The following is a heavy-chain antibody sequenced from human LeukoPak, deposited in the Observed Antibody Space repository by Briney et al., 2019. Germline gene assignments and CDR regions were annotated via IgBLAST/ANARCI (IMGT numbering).Heavy chain of an antibody. CDR3: ARMRGGGIGYHYYMDV. V-gene: IGHV4-34*01. CDR2: INPAGST. D-gene: IGHD2-15*01. J-gene: IGHJ6*03. CDR1: GGSFSDYY. Sequence: SETLSLTCVVFGGSFSDYYWSWFRQPPGKGLEWIGEINPAGSTNYNPSLKSRLTISIHTSTNQFSLGLSSVTAADTAVYCARMRGGGIGYHYYMDVWDKGTTVIVSS.